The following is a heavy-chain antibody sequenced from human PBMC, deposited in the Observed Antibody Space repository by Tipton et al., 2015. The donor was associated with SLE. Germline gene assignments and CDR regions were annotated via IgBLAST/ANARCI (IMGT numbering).Heavy chain of an antibody. Sequence: TLSLTCTVSGDSINNYYWSWIRQSPGKALEWIGYIYYTGSTHYNPSLSSRVTMSLDMSKNQFSLDLTSVTAADTAVYYCVRELDTFEVWGPGTLVTVSS. CDR1: GDSINNYY. CDR3: VRELDTFEV. J-gene: IGHJ3*01. CDR2: IYYTGST. V-gene: IGHV4-59*12.